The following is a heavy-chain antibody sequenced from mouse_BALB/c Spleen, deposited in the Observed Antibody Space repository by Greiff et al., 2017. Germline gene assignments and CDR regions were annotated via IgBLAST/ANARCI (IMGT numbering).Heavy chain of an antibody. V-gene: IGHV14-3*02. CDR1: GFNIKDTY. Sequence: VQLQQSGAELVKPGASVKLSCTASGFNIKDTYMHWVKQRPEQGLEWIGRIDPANGNTKYDPKFQGKATITADTSSNTAYLQLSSLTSEDTAVYGCATSGTLAYWGRGTLVTVSA. D-gene: IGHD4-1*01. J-gene: IGHJ3*01. CDR3: ATSGTLAY. CDR2: IDPANGNT.